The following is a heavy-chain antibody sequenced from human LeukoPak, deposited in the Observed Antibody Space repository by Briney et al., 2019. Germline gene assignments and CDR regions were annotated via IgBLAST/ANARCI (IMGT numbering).Heavy chain of an antibody. CDR1: GLTFSTYS. J-gene: IGHJ3*02. V-gene: IGHV3-48*02. Sequence: GGSLRLSCAASGLTFSTYSMNWVRQAPGKGLEWVSYITGSSNTISYADSVKGRFTMPRDNAKNSLYLQMNSLRDEDTAVYYCARDKDYAFDIWGQGTMITVFS. CDR2: ITGSSNTI. CDR3: ARDKDYAFDI.